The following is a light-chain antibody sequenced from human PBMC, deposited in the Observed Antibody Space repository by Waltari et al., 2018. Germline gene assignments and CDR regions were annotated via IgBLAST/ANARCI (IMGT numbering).Light chain of an antibody. CDR2: GAS. CDR1: QSVSSN. V-gene: IGKV3-15*01. Sequence: EIVMTQSPATLSVSPGERATLSCRASQSVSSNLAWYQHKPGQAPRRLIYGASTRATGIPARFSGSGSGTEFTLTISSLQSEDSAVYYCQQYNNWPRRTFAQGTKVEIK. CDR3: QQYNNWPRRT. J-gene: IGKJ2*01.